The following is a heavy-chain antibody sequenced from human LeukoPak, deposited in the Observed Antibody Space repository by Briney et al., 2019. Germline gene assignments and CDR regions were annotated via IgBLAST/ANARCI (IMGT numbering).Heavy chain of an antibody. Sequence: SETLSLTCTVSGGSISSSSYYWGWIRQPPGKGLEWIGSIYYSGSTYYIPSLKSRVTISVDTSKNQFSLKLSSVTAADTAVYYCARLTGSSGYEYGWFDPWGQGTLVTVSS. CDR2: IYYSGST. J-gene: IGHJ5*02. CDR1: GGSISSSSYY. V-gene: IGHV4-39*01. CDR3: ARLTGSSGYEYGWFDP. D-gene: IGHD3-22*01.